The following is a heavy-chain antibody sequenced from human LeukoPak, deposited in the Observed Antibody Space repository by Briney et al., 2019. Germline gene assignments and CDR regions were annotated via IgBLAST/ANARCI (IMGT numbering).Heavy chain of an antibody. D-gene: IGHD5-12*01. CDR2: ISYDGSNK. J-gene: IGHJ4*02. CDR3: ARAGGIVATLYYFDY. V-gene: IGHV3-30*04. CDR1: GLTLSRYA. Sequence: GGSLRLSCAASGLTLSRYAMHWVRQAPGKGLEWVAVISYDGSNKYYADSVKGRFTISRDNSKNTLYLQMNGLRAEDTAVYYCARAGGIVATLYYFDYWGQGTLVTVSS.